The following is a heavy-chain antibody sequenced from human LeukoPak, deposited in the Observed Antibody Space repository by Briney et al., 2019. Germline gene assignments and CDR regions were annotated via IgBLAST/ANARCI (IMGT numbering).Heavy chain of an antibody. V-gene: IGHV3-48*01. CDR2: IGHTGSPA. Sequence: PGGSLRLSCEASGFTFSSHSMTWVRQAPGKTLEWISYIGHTGSPAHYADSVRDRFTISRDNAKNSLYLQMNSLTVEDTAVYYCARDQRPYCGGECYCAIDLWGRGTLVTVSS. CDR3: ARDQRPYCGGECYCAIDL. J-gene: IGHJ3*01. CDR1: GFTFSSHS. D-gene: IGHD2-21*01.